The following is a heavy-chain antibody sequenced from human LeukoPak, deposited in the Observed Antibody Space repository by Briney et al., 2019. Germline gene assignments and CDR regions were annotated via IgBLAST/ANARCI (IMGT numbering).Heavy chain of an antibody. CDR2: INHSGST. CDR3: ASVYPITIFGVATRGWFDP. V-gene: IGHV4-34*01. J-gene: IGHJ5*02. Sequence: PSETLSLTCAVYGGSFSGYYWGWIRQPPGKGLEWIGEINHSGSTNYNPSLKSRVTISVDTSKNQFSLKLSSVTAADTAVYYCASVYPITIFGVATRGWFDPWGQGTLVTVSS. D-gene: IGHD3-3*01. CDR1: GGSFSGYY.